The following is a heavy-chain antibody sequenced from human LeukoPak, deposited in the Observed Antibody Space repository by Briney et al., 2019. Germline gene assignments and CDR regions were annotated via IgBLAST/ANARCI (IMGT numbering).Heavy chain of an antibody. V-gene: IGHV3-23*01. CDR1: GCTFSSYA. J-gene: IGHJ4*02. D-gene: IGHD6-13*01. CDR2: VRGSDAGT. Sequence: QPGGSLRLSCAASGCTFSSYAMNWVRQAPGKGLEWVSAVRGSDAGTYYADSVKGRFTISRDNAKNSLYLQMNSLRAEDTAVYYCARTADFAAGYYIDYWGQGTLVTVSS. CDR3: ARTADFAAGYYIDY.